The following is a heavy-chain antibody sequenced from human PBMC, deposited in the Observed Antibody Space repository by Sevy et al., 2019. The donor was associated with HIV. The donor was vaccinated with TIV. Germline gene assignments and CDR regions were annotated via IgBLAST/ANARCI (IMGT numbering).Heavy chain of an antibody. V-gene: IGHV1-18*04. D-gene: IGHD5-18*01. J-gene: IGHJ4*02. CDR2: ISAYNGNT. CDR1: GYTFTSYG. CDR3: ARVYVDTAMFDFDY. Sequence: ASVKVSCKASGYTFTSYGISWVRQAPGQGLEWMGWISAYNGNTNYAQKLQGRVTMTTDTSTSTDYMELRSLRSDDTAVYYCARVYVDTAMFDFDYWGQGTLVTVSS.